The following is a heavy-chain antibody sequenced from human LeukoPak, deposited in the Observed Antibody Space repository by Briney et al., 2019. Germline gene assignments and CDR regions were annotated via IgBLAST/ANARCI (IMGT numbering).Heavy chain of an antibody. J-gene: IGHJ4*02. V-gene: IGHV3-30*02. CDR3: ARDGVGATTR. CDR1: DFTFSNSG. Sequence: PGGSLRLSCAASDFTFSNSGMHWVRQAPGKGLEWAAYIRYDGSKKYYADSVKGRFTISRDNAKNSLYLQMNSLRAEDTAVYYCARDGVGATTRWGQGTLVTVSS. CDR2: IRYDGSKK. D-gene: IGHD1-26*01.